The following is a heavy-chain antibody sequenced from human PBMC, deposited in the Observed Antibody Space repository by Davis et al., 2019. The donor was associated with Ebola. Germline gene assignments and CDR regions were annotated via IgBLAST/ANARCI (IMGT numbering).Heavy chain of an antibody. J-gene: IGHJ4*02. Sequence: ASVKVSCKASGYTFTTYGISWVRQAPGQGLEWMGWISGYNGDTVYAQKFQGSVTMTTDTSTSTAYMELRSLRSDDTAVYYCARAPWEAARVFDYWGQGTLVTVSS. V-gene: IGHV1-18*01. D-gene: IGHD6-6*01. CDR1: GYTFTTYG. CDR3: ARAPWEAARVFDY. CDR2: ISGYNGDT.